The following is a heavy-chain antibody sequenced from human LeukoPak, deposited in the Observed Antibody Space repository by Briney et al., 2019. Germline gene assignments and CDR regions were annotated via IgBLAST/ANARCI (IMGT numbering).Heavy chain of an antibody. Sequence: ASVKVSCKASGYTFTSYGISWVRQAPGQGLEWMGWISAYNGNTNYAQKLQGRVTMTTDTSTSTAYMELRSLRSDDTAVYYCARVDIVVVPAAKGPYYYYGVDAWGQGTTVTVSS. J-gene: IGHJ6*02. V-gene: IGHV1-18*01. CDR2: ISAYNGNT. CDR3: ARVDIVVVPAAKGPYYYYGVDA. CDR1: GYTFTSYG. D-gene: IGHD2-2*03.